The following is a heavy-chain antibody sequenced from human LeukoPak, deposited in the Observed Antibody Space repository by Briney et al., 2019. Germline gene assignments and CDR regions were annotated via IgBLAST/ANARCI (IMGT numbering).Heavy chain of an antibody. CDR3: ALILTGSAARGDYFDY. V-gene: IGHV1-69*04. CDR2: IIPILGIA. D-gene: IGHD3-9*01. Sequence: ASVKVSCKASGGTFSSYAISWVRQAPGQGLEWMGRIIPILGIANYAQKFQGRVTITADRSTSTVYMELSSLRSEDTAVYYCALILTGSAARGDYFDYWGQGTLVTVSS. CDR1: GGTFSSYA. J-gene: IGHJ4*02.